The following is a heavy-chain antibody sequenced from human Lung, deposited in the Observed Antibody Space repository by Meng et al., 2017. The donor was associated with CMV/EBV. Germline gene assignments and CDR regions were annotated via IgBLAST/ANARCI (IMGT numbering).Heavy chain of an antibody. CDR2: ISFDGSSK. J-gene: IGHJ4*02. D-gene: IGHD3-16*01. Sequence: GGSXRLSCSASGFTFSTYAMHWVRQAPGKGLEWVALISFDGSSKYFADSVKGRFTISRDSSKNTLYLQMNTLRTEDTAIYFCAREGAYFDYWGQGTLVTVSS. CDR3: AREGAYFDY. CDR1: GFTFSTYA. V-gene: IGHV3-30-3*01.